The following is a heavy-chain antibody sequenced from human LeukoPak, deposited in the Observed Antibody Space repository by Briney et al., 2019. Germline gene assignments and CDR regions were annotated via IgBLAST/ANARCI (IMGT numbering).Heavy chain of an antibody. CDR1: GGSISSYY. CDR2: IYYSGST. D-gene: IGHD3-22*01. Sequence: SETLSLTCTVSGGSISSYYWSWIRQPPGKGLEWIGYIYYSGSTNYNPSLKSRVTISVDTSKNQFSLKLSSVTAADTAAYYCARIGDYYDSSGYYYIGGTFDYWGQGALVTVSS. CDR3: ARIGDYYDSSGYYYIGGTFDY. J-gene: IGHJ4*02. V-gene: IGHV4-59*01.